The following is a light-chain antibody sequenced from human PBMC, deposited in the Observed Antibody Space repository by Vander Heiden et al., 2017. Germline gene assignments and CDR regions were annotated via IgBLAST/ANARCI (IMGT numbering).Light chain of an antibody. CDR1: QSVGSN. J-gene: IGKJ1*01. V-gene: IGKV3-15*01. CDR2: GAS. CDR3: QHYNNWPPWT. Sequence: EIVMTQSPATLSVSPGERVTLSCRASQSVGSNLAWYQQKPGQAPRPLIYGASTRATGIPARFGGSGSGTEFTLTISSLQSEDFAVYYCQHYNNWPPWTFGQGTKVXIK.